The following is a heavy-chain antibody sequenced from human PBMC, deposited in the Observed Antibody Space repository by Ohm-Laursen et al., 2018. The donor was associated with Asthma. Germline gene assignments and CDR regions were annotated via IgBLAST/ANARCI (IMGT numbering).Heavy chain of an antibody. CDR2: IYYTGTT. V-gene: IGHV4-61*01. CDR3: VREDFDWPPGYCDY. CDR1: GGSVTGISYY. J-gene: IGHJ4*02. Sequence: GTLSLTCTVSGGSVTGISYYWSWIRQPPGKGLEWIGYIYYTGTTNYNPSFKSRLSISVDTSMNQFSLNLTSVTAADTAVYYCVREDFDWPPGYCDYWGQGTLVTVSS. D-gene: IGHD3-9*01.